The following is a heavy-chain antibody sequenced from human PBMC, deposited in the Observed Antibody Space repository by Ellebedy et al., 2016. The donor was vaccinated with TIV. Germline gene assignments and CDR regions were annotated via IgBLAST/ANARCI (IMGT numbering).Heavy chain of an antibody. D-gene: IGHD5-24*01. V-gene: IGHV4-34*01. Sequence: GSLRLXCAVYGGSFSGYYWSWIRQPPGKGLEWIGEINHSGSTNYNPSLKSRVTISVDTSKNQFSLKLSSVTAADTAVYYCARGSTRWLQLRPYFDYWGQGTLVTVSS. CDR1: GGSFSGYY. J-gene: IGHJ4*02. CDR2: INHSGST. CDR3: ARGSTRWLQLRPYFDY.